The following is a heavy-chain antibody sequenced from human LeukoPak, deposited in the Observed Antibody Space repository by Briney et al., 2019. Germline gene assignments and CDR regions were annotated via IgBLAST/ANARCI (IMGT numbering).Heavy chain of an antibody. CDR1: GFTFSSYW. D-gene: IGHD6-13*01. J-gene: IGHJ4*02. V-gene: IGHV3-74*01. Sequence: PGGSLRLSCAASGFTFSSYWMHWGRQAPGKGLVWVSRINSDGSSTSYADSVKGRFTISRDNAKNTLYLQMNSLRAEDTAVYYCARSPPRWGSSSWLDYRGQGTLVTVSS. CDR3: ARSPPRWGSSSWLDY. CDR2: INSDGSST.